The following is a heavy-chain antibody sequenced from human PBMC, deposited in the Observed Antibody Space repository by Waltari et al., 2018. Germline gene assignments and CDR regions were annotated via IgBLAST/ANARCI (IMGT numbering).Heavy chain of an antibody. D-gene: IGHD2-2*02. CDR1: GGSFSGYF. CDR3: ASVPAAIWKPYYYYGMDV. Sequence: QVQLQQWGAGLLKPSETLSLTCAVYGGSFSGYFWSWMRQPPGRGLEWIGEINHSGSTNYNPSLKSRVTISVDTSKNQFSLKLSSVTAADTAVYYCASVPAAIWKPYYYYGMDVWGQGTTVTVSS. V-gene: IGHV4-34*01. CDR2: INHSGST. J-gene: IGHJ6*02.